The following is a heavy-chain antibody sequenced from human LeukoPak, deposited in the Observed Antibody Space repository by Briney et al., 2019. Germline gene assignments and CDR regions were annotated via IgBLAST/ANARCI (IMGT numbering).Heavy chain of an antibody. CDR1: GGSISSGGYY. V-gene: IGHV4-31*03. J-gene: IGHJ4*02. CDR3: AVATVSPAFDY. CDR2: IYYSGST. D-gene: IGHD4-11*01. Sequence: SETLSLTCTVAGGSISSGGYYWSWISQHPGTGLEWIGYIYYSGSTYYNPSLKSRVTISVDTSKNQFSLKLSSVTAADTAVYYCAVATVSPAFDYWGQGTLVTVSS.